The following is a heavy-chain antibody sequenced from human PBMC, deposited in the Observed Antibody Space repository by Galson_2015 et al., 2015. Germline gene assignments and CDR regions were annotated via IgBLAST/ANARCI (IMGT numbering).Heavy chain of an antibody. D-gene: IGHD2-2*02. CDR3: ARGLPPYQLLYPSAGFDAFDI. CDR1: GGSISSYY. CDR2: IYHSGST. Sequence: LSLTCTVSGGSISSYYWSWIRQPPGKGLEWIGSIYHSGSTNYNPSLKSRVTISVDTSKNQFSLKLSSVTAADTAVYYCARGLPPYQLLYPSAGFDAFDIWGQGTMVTVSS. V-gene: IGHV4-59*12. J-gene: IGHJ3*02.